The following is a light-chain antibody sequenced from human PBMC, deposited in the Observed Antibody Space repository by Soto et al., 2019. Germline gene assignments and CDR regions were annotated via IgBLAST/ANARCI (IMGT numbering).Light chain of an antibody. CDR1: QSVSSN. CDR3: QQRRNWPRT. CDR2: DAF. V-gene: IGKV3-11*01. Sequence: EIVLTQTPATLSLSPGERATLSCRASQSVSSNLAWYQQKPGQAPRLLIYDAFNRATGVPARFSGSGSGTDFTLTISSLEPEDFAVDYCQQRRNWPRTFGQGTKVEI. J-gene: IGKJ1*01.